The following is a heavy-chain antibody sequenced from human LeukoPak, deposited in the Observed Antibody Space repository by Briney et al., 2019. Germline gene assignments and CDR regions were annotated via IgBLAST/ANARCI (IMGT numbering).Heavy chain of an antibody. CDR3: ARPPSQYYDSSGYYY. Sequence: GESLKISCEASDYTFPSNWIAWVRRMPGKGLGWLGSFYGGDSDTKYSPSFDGQVTISADKSISTAYLQWSSLKASDTAMYYCARPPSQYYDSSGYYYWGQGTLVTVSS. D-gene: IGHD3-22*01. V-gene: IGHV5-51*01. CDR2: FYGGDSDT. CDR1: DYTFPSNW. J-gene: IGHJ4*02.